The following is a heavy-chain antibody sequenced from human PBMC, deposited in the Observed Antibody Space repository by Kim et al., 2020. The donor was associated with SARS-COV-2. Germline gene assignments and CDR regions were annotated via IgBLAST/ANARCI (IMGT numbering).Heavy chain of an antibody. D-gene: IGHD1-26*01. CDR1: GFTFSSYG. V-gene: IGHV3-33*01. CDR3: ARDLGGSYHPDY. J-gene: IGHJ4*02. Sequence: GGSLRLSCAASGFTFSSYGMHWVRQAPGKGLEWVAVIWYDGSNKYYADSVKGRFTISRDNSKNTLYLQMNSLRAEDTAVYYCARDLGGSYHPDYWGQGTLVTVSS. CDR2: IWYDGSNK.